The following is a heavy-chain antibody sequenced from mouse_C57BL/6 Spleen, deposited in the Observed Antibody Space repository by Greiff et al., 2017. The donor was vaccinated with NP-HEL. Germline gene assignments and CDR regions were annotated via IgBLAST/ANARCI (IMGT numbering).Heavy chain of an antibody. J-gene: IGHJ4*01. V-gene: IGHV1-80*01. Sequence: VQLQQSGAELVKPGASVKISCKASGYAFSSYWMNWVKQRPGKGLEWIGQIYPGDGDTNYNGKFKGKATLTADKSSSTAYMQLSSLTSEDSAVYFCARVGRYYAMDYWGQGTSVTVSS. CDR1: GYAFSSYW. CDR3: ARVGRYYAMDY. CDR2: IYPGDGDT.